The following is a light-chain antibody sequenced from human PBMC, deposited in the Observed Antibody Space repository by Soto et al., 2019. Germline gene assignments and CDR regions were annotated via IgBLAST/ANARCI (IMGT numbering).Light chain of an antibody. CDR1: SSDVGGYNY. J-gene: IGLJ1*01. V-gene: IGLV2-14*01. CDR3: SSYTSSSTLPYV. CDR2: AVS. Sequence: QSALTQSASVSGSPGQSITISCTGTSSDVGGYNYVSWYQQHPGKAPKLMIYAVSNRPSGVSNRFSGSKSGNTASLTISGLQAEDEDDYYCSSYTSSSTLPYVFGTGTKLTVL.